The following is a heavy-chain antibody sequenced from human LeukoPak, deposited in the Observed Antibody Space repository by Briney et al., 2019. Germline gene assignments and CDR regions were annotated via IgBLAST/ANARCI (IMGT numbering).Heavy chain of an antibody. CDR3: AKGTYYDFWSGSAWFDP. CDR1: GFTFSSYG. J-gene: IGHJ5*02. D-gene: IGHD3-3*01. CDR2: IRYDGSNK. Sequence: GGSLRLSCAASGFTFSSYGMHWVRQAPGKGLEWVAFIRYDGSNKYYADSVKGRFTISRDNSKNTLYLQMNSLRAEDTAVYYCAKGTYYDFWSGSAWFDPWGQGTLVTVSS. V-gene: IGHV3-30*02.